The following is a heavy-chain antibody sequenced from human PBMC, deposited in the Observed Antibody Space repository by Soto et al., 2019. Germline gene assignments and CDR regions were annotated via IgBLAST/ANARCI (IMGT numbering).Heavy chain of an antibody. J-gene: IGHJ1*01. Sequence: PSETLSLTCTVSGASINSGDYYWTWIRHPPGKGLEWIGYIYNTGSTHYNPSLKSRVIISVDTSKNQFSLKLTSVIAADTAVYYCVRGLGTMTRFTYWGQGTLVTVSS. CDR1: GASINSGDYY. CDR3: VRGLGTMTRFTY. CDR2: IYNTGST. V-gene: IGHV4-30-4*01. D-gene: IGHD1-1*01.